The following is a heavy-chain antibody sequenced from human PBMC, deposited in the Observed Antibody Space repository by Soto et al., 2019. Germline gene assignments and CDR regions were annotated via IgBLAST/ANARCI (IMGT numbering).Heavy chain of an antibody. Sequence: ASVKVSCKASGGTFSSYDINWVRQATGQGLEWMGWMNPNSGNTGYAQKFQGRVTMTRNTSIGTAYMELSSLRSEDTAVYYCARYYDFWSGYYTWYYGMDVWGQGTTVTVSS. CDR2: MNPNSGNT. D-gene: IGHD3-3*01. CDR1: GGTFSSYD. CDR3: ARYYDFWSGYYTWYYGMDV. V-gene: IGHV1-8*02. J-gene: IGHJ6*02.